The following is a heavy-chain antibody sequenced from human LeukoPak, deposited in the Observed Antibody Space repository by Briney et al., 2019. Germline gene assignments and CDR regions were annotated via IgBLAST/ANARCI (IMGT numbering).Heavy chain of an antibody. CDR1: GFTFSSSA. V-gene: IGHV3-23*01. J-gene: IGHJ4*02. Sequence: GGSLRLSCAASGFTFSSSAMSWVRQAPGKGLEWVSGISGRDGSTYYADSVKGRFTISRDNSKNTLYLQMNSLRAEDTAVYYCARGSDLWFGESWGQGTLVTVSS. D-gene: IGHD3-10*01. CDR3: ARGSDLWFGES. CDR2: ISGRDGST.